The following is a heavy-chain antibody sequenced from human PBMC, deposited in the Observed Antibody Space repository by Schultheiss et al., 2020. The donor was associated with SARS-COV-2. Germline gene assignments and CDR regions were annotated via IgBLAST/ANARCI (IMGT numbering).Heavy chain of an antibody. Sequence: QTLSLTCAVSGYSISSGYYWSWIRQPPGKGLEWIGYIYYSGSTYYNPSLKSRVTISVDTSKNQFSLKLSSVTAADTAVYYCARDPILRGPAWTFDYWGQGTLVTVSS. CDR3: ARDPILRGPAWTFDY. D-gene: IGHD3/OR15-3a*01. J-gene: IGHJ4*02. CDR2: IYYSGST. CDR1: GYSISSGYY. V-gene: IGHV4-30-4*01.